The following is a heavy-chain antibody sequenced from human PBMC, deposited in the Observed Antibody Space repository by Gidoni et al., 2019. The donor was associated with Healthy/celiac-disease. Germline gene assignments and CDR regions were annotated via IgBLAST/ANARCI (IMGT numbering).Heavy chain of an antibody. Sequence: EVQLVQSGAEVKKPGVSPKIPCKGSGSGFTSYWIGWVRQMPGEGLAGMGIIIPSDSATRYSPAFQGQVTISADKSISTAYLQWSSLKASDTAMYYCARHDSSSWLGPWGQGTLVTVSS. CDR2: IIPSDSAT. CDR3: ARHDSSSWLGP. V-gene: IGHV5-51*01. D-gene: IGHD6-13*01. CDR1: GSGFTSYW. J-gene: IGHJ5*02.